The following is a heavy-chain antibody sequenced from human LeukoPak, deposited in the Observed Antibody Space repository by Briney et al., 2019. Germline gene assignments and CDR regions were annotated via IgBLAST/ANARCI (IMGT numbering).Heavy chain of an antibody. V-gene: IGHV1-69*01. CDR3: ARGRSYLDAFDI. CDR1: GGTFSSYA. Sequence: SVKVSCKASGGTFSSYAISWVRQAPGQGLEWMGGIIPIFGTANYAQKFQGRVTITADESTSTVYMKLSSLRSEDTAVYYCARGRSYLDAFDIWGQGTMVTVSS. J-gene: IGHJ3*02. D-gene: IGHD1-26*01. CDR2: IIPIFGTA.